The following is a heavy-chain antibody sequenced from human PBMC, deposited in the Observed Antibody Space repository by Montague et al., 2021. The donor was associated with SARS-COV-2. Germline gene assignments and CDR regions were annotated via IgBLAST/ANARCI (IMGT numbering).Heavy chain of an antibody. CDR3: ARAGVWFGELPLDY. J-gene: IGHJ4*02. CDR2: ISSNGGST. D-gene: IGHD3-10*01. Sequence: FRSLSCSASGFPFSSYAMHWVRQAPGKGLEYVSAISSNGGSTYYANSVKGRFTISRDNSKNTLYLQMGSLRAEDMAVYYCARAGVWFGELPLDYWGQGTLVTVSS. V-gene: IGHV3-64*01. CDR1: GFPFSSYA.